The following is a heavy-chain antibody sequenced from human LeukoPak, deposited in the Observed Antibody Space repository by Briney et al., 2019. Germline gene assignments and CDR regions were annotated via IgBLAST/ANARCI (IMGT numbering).Heavy chain of an antibody. CDR2: IYYSGST. Sequence: SETLSLTCTVSGGSISSYYWSWIRQPPGKGLEWIGYIYYSGSTNYNPSLKSRVTISVDTSKNQFSLKLSSVTAADTAVYYCATLQSSGYDYSDYWGQGILVTVSS. CDR3: ATLQSSGYDYSDY. D-gene: IGHD3-22*01. J-gene: IGHJ4*02. V-gene: IGHV4-59*08. CDR1: GGSISSYY.